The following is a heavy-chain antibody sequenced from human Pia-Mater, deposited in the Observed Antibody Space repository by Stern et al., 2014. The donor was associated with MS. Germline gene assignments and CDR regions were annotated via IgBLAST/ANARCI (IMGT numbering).Heavy chain of an antibody. Sequence: VKLVQSGAEVKKPGASMTISCKTSGYNFIDHAIHWVRQAPGQRLGWMGWINGGPGTTKYSQKFQGRVSFTRDKAARAASLDLSSLSPDDTAVYYGARQPDYSDFLDFWGQGTLVTVSS. V-gene: IGHV1-3*01. CDR3: ARQPDYSDFLDF. CDR2: INGGPGTT. D-gene: IGHD4-11*01. CDR1: GYNFIDHA. J-gene: IGHJ4*02.